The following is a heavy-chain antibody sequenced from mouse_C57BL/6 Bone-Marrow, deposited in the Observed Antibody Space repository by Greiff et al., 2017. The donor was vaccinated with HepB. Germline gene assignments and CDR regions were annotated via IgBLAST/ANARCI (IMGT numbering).Heavy chain of an antibody. Sequence: QVQLQQSGAELMKPGASVKLSCKATGYTFTGYWIEWVKQRPGHGLEWIGEILPGSGSTNYNEKFKGKAPFTADTSSNTAYMQLSSLTTEDSAIYDWARRWLLRVYAMDYWGQGTSVTVSS. V-gene: IGHV1-9*01. CDR1: GYTFTGYW. D-gene: IGHD2-3*01. J-gene: IGHJ4*01. CDR3: ARRWLLRVYAMDY. CDR2: ILPGSGST.